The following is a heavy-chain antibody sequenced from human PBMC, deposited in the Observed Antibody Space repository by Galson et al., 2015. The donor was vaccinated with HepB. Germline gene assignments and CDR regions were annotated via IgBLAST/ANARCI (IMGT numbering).Heavy chain of an antibody. J-gene: IGHJ2*01. Sequence: SVKVSCKASGGTFSSYAISWVRQAPGQGLEWMGGIIPIFGTANYAQKFQGRVTITADESTSTAYMELSSLRSEDTAVYYCAREGLSGRYFDLWGRGTLVTVSS. V-gene: IGHV1-69*13. D-gene: IGHD1-14*01. CDR1: GGTFSSYA. CDR3: AREGLSGRYFDL. CDR2: IIPIFGTA.